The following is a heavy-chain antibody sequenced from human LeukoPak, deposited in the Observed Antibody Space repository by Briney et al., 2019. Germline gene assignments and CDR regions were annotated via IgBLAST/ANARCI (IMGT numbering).Heavy chain of an antibody. D-gene: IGHD3-10*01. CDR3: AREPGRWLQSMTLMGWFDP. J-gene: IGHJ5*02. CDR1: GFTFSSYA. CDR2: ISGSGGST. Sequence: PGGSLRLSCAASGFTFSSYAMSWVRQAPGKGLEWVSAISGSGGSTYYADSVKGRFIISRDNSKNTLYLQMNSLRAEDTAVYYCAREPGRWLQSMTLMGWFDPWGQGTLVTVSS. V-gene: IGHV3-23*01.